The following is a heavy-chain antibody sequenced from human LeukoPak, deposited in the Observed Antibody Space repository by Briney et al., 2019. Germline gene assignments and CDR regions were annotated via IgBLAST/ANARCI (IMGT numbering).Heavy chain of an antibody. CDR2: IYSGGST. J-gene: IGHJ6*03. Sequence: GGSLRLSCAASGFTVSSNYMSWVRQAPGKGLEWVSVIYSGGSTYYADSVKGRFTISRDNSKSTLYLQMNSLRAEDTAVYYCATHNCPSHAGSTQYDFWSGYYYYYYMDVWGKGTTVTVSS. D-gene: IGHD3-3*01. CDR3: ATHNCPSHAGSTQYDFWSGYYYYYYMDV. V-gene: IGHV3-53*01. CDR1: GFTVSSNY.